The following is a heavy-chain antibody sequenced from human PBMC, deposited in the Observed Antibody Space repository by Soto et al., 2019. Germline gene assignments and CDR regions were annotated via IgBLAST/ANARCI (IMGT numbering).Heavy chain of an antibody. CDR1: GFTFDDYA. D-gene: IGHD3-3*01. CDR2: ISWNSGSI. V-gene: IGHV3-9*01. CDR3: AKDIGRYDFWSGYSYYYYGMDV. J-gene: IGHJ6*02. Sequence: HPGGSLRLSCAASGFTFDDYAMHWVRQAPGKGLEWVSGISWNSGSIGYADSVKGRFTISRDNAKNSLYLQMNSLRAEDTALYYCAKDIGRYDFWSGYSYYYYGMDVWGQGTTVTVSS.